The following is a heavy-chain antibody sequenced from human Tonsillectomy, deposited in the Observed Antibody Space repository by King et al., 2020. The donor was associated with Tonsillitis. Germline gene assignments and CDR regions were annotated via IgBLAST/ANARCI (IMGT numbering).Heavy chain of an antibody. Sequence: DVQLVESGGGLVQPGGSLRLSCAASGFTFSSYSMNWVRQAPGKGLEWVSYISSGSSIIYYADSVKGRFTISRDNAKNSLYLQMNSLRAEDTAVYYCASGVTPAVDYWGQGTLVTVSS. J-gene: IGHJ4*02. CDR3: ASGVTPAVDY. V-gene: IGHV3-48*01. CDR1: GFTFSSYS. CDR2: ISSGSSII. D-gene: IGHD4-23*01.